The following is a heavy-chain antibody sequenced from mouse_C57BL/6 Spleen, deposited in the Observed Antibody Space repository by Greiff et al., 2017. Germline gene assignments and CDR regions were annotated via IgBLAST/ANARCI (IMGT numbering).Heavy chain of an antibody. Sequence: EVKLVESGAELVKPGASVQLSCTASGFNIKDYYMHWVKQRTEQGLEWIGRIDPEDGETKYAPKFQGKATITADTSSNTAYLQLSSLTSEDTAVYYCARWDDGYSYAMDYWGQGTSVTVSS. CDR2: IDPEDGET. D-gene: IGHD2-3*01. J-gene: IGHJ4*01. V-gene: IGHV14-2*01. CDR1: GFNIKDYY. CDR3: ARWDDGYSYAMDY.